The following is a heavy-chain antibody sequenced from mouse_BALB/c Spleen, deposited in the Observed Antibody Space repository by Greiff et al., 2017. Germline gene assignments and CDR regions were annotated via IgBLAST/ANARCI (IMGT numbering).Heavy chain of an antibody. CDR1: GYTFTDYA. Sequence: VQRVESGPEVVRPGVSVKISCTGSGYTFTDYAMHWVKQSHAKSLEWIGVISTYNGNTNYNQKFKGKATMTVDKSSSTAYMELARLTSEDSAIYYCASYGSSRGGYYAMDYWGQGTSVTVSS. CDR2: ISTYNGNT. CDR3: ASYGSSRGGYYAMDY. D-gene: IGHD1-1*01. V-gene: IGHV1-67*01. J-gene: IGHJ4*01.